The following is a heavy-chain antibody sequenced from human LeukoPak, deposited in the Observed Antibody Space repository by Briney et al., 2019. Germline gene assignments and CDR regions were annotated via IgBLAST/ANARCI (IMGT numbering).Heavy chain of an antibody. D-gene: IGHD6-19*01. CDR1: GGSISSYY. J-gene: IGHJ6*02. Sequence: SETLSLTCTVSGGSISSYYWSWIRQPPGEGLEWIGYIYYSGSTNYNPSLKSRVTISVDTSKNQFSLKLSSVTAADTAVYYCARHAVAGTFGRSYYYYGMDVWGQGTTVTVSS. CDR2: IYYSGST. V-gene: IGHV4-59*08. CDR3: ARHAVAGTFGRSYYYYGMDV.